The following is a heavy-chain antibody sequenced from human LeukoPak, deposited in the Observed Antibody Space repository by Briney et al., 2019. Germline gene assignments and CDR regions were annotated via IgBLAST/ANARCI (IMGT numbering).Heavy chain of an antibody. J-gene: IGHJ4*02. D-gene: IGHD5-18*01. CDR1: GGPFSGYY. CDR2: INHSGST. Sequence: SETLSLTCAVYGGPFSGYYWSWIRQPPGKGLEWIGEINHSGSTNYNPSLKSRVTISVDTSKNQFSLKLSSVTAADTAVYYCARTGIQLSDFDYWGQGTLVTVSS. V-gene: IGHV4-34*01. CDR3: ARTGIQLSDFDY.